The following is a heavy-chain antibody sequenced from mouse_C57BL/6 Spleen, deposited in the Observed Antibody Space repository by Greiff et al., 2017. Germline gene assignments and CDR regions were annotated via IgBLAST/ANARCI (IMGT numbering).Heavy chain of an antibody. J-gene: IGHJ1*03. V-gene: IGHV1-15*01. CDR2: IDPETGGT. CDR3: TRSYYSNSYWYFDV. CDR1: GYTFTDYE. D-gene: IGHD2-5*01. Sequence: VKLMESGAELVRPGASVTLSCKASGYTFTDYEMHWVKQTPVHGLEWIGAIDPETGGTAYNQKFKGKAILTADKSSSTAYMELRSLTSEDSAVYYCTRSYYSNSYWYFDVWGTGTTVTVSS.